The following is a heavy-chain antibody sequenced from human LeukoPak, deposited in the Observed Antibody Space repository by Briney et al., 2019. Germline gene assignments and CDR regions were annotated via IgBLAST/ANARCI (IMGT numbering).Heavy chain of an antibody. V-gene: IGHV3-21*01. CDR1: GFTFSSYS. Sequence: GGSLRLSCAASGFTFSSYSMNWVRQAPGKGLEWVSSIRGSSSYIYYADSVKGRFTISRHNAKNSLYLQMNSLRAEDTAVYYCARVPAGVIGMKDAFDIWGQGTMVTVSS. CDR2: IRGSSSYI. CDR3: ARVPAGVIGMKDAFDI. D-gene: IGHD3-16*02. J-gene: IGHJ3*02.